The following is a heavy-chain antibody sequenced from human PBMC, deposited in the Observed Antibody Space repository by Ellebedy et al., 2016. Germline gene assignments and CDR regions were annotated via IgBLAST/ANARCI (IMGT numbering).Heavy chain of an antibody. CDR2: VSYDGSHK. CDR1: GFTFSTYA. CDR3: ARDYDYYDSSGYYDY. J-gene: IGHJ4*02. Sequence: GESLKISXAASGFTFSTYAMHWVRQAPGKGLEWVAIVSYDGSHKYYADSVKGRFTISRDNAKNSLYLQMNSLRAEDTAVYYCARDYDYYDSSGYYDYWGQGTLVTVSS. D-gene: IGHD3-22*01. V-gene: IGHV3-30-3*01.